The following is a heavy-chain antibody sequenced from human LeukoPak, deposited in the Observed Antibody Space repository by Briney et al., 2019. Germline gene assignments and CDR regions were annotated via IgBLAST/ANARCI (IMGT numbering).Heavy chain of an antibody. CDR2: ISAYNGNT. CDR3: ARAVATWYFDWWQDYFDY. CDR1: GYTFTSYG. Sequence: GASVKVSCKASGYTFTSYGISWVRQAPGQGLEWMGWISAYNGNTNYAQKLQGRVTMTTDTSTSTAYMELRSLRSDDTAAYYCARAVATWYFDWWQDYFDYWGQGTLVTVSS. D-gene: IGHD3-9*01. V-gene: IGHV1-18*01. J-gene: IGHJ4*02.